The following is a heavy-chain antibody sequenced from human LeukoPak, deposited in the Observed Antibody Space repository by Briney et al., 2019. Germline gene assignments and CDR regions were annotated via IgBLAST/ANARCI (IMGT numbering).Heavy chain of an antibody. CDR1: GFAISSYA. D-gene: IGHD6-13*01. CDR3: ARVKGGIAAAGNYFDY. V-gene: IGHV3-30-3*01. J-gene: IGHJ4*02. Sequence: GGSLRLSCAASGFAISSYALHWVRQSPGKGLEWVALVSYDGGTKYYADSVRGRITISRDNSKNTLYLQMNGLRPEDSAVYYCARVKGGIAAAGNYFDYWGQGTLVTVSS. CDR2: VSYDGGTK.